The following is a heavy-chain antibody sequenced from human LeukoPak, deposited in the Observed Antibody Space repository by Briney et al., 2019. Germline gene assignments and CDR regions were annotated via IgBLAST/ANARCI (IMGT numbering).Heavy chain of an antibody. D-gene: IGHD2-2*02. J-gene: IGHJ4*02. CDR2: INHSGST. CDR1: GGSFSGYY. CDR3: ARSRHLYDY. V-gene: IGHV4-34*01. Sequence: SETLSLTCAVYGGSFSGYYWSWIRQPPGKGLEWIGEINHSGSTNYNPSLKSRVTISVDTSKNQFSLKLSSVTAADTAVYYCARSRHLYDYWGQGTLVTVSP.